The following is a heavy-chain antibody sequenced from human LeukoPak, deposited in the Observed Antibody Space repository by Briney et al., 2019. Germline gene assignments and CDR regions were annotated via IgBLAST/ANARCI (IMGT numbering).Heavy chain of an antibody. Sequence: PGGALRLSCAESGINFRSSGMHWVRQAPGKGLEWVTFIQNDGSDKYYAASVKGRFTISRDNSKNTVYLHMASLRADDTALYYCAREGGRAVPGRFDQWGQGTLVTVSS. J-gene: IGHJ4*02. CDR2: IQNDGSDK. CDR1: GINFRSSG. V-gene: IGHV3-30*02. D-gene: IGHD6-13*01. CDR3: AREGGRAVPGRFDQ.